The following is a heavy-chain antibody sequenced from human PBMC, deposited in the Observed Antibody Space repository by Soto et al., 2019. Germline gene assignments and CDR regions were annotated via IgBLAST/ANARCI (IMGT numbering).Heavy chain of an antibody. Sequence: GESLKISCKDSGYNFTTYWIAWVRQMPGKGLEWMGIIYPGDSATRYSPSFQGQVTISADKSISAAYLHWSSLQASDTAMYYCAKRRDVVGAPFDSWGHGTLVTVSS. CDR1: GYNFTTYW. D-gene: IGHD1-26*01. CDR3: AKRRDVVGAPFDS. CDR2: IYPGDSAT. V-gene: IGHV5-51*01. J-gene: IGHJ4*01.